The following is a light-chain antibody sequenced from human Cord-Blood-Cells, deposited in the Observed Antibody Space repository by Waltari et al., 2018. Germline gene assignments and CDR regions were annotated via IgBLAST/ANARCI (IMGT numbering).Light chain of an antibody. J-gene: IGKJ1*01. CDR1: QGISSS. CDR3: QQYNNFPRT. Sequence: IVPAPSPATLSVSRGGNATLSCRASQGISSSLAWYQQKPGQSPRLLIYAASTRATGIPARFSGSGSGTEFTLTISSLQPEDFAIYYCQQYNNFPRTFGQGTKVEIK. V-gene: IGKV3-15*01. CDR2: AAS.